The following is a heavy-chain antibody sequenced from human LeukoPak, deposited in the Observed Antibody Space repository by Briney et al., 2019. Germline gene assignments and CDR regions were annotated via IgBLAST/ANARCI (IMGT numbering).Heavy chain of an antibody. J-gene: IGHJ4*02. Sequence: SETLSLTCTVSGGSISSYYWSWVRQPPGKGLEWVGYIYTSGSTNYNPSLKSRVTISVDTSKNQFSLKLSSVTAADTAVYYCARQVGAATFDYWGQGTLVTVSS. CDR2: IYTSGST. CDR3: ARQVGAATFDY. D-gene: IGHD6-25*01. V-gene: IGHV4-4*09. CDR1: GGSISSYY.